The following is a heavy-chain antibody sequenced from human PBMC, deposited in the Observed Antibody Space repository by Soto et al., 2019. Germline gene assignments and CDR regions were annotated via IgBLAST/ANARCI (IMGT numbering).Heavy chain of an antibody. Sequence: QVPLVQSGADVKRPGASVKVSCKASGYTFTSYDINWVRQATGQGLEWMGWMNPNSGNTGFAQKFQGRVTMTRNTSISTAYMELSSLRSEDTAVYYCARGRRVPAAIRTQSDYYYYMDVWGKGTTVTVSS. J-gene: IGHJ6*03. D-gene: IGHD2-2*02. CDR3: ARGRRVPAAIRTQSDYYYYMDV. CDR1: GYTFTSYD. CDR2: MNPNSGNT. V-gene: IGHV1-8*01.